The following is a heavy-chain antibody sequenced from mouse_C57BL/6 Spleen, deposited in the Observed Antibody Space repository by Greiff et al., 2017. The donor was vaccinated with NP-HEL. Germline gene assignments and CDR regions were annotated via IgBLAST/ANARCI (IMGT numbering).Heavy chain of an antibody. CDR1: GFTFSSYA. V-gene: IGHV5-4*01. Sequence: EVKLMESGGGLVKPGGSLKLSCAASGFTFSSYAMSWVRQTPEKRLEWVATISDGGSYTYYPDNVKGRFTISRDNAKNNLYLQMSHLKSEDTAMYYCAREGLNYYGSSFFDYWGQGTTLTVSS. CDR3: AREGLNYYGSSFFDY. CDR2: ISDGGSYT. J-gene: IGHJ2*01. D-gene: IGHD1-1*01.